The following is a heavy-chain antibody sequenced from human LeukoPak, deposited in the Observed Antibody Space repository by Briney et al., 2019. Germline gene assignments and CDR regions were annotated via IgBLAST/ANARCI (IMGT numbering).Heavy chain of an antibody. Sequence: PGGSLRLSCAASGFTLSDYDIHWVRQAIGKGLDWVSGLGSAGDKYHAGSERGRFTISREDAENSVYLQMNSLRAEDTAVYYCAILEEEMATMEEAFDIWGQGTMVTVSS. V-gene: IGHV3-13*01. J-gene: IGHJ3*02. CDR1: GFTLSDYD. D-gene: IGHD5-24*01. CDR3: AILEEEMATMEEAFDI. CDR2: LGSAGDK.